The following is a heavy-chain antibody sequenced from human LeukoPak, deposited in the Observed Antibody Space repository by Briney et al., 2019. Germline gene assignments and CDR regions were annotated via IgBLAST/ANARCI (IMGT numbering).Heavy chain of an antibody. Sequence: SQTLSLTCAISGDSVSSNSAAWNWIRQSPSRGLEWLGRTYYRSKWYNDYAVSVKSRITINPDTSKNQFSPQLNSVTPEDTAVYYCARVVLVAAAGRPQTHYFDYWGQGTLVTVSS. CDR1: GDSVSSNSAA. D-gene: IGHD6-13*01. CDR2: TYYRSKWYN. CDR3: ARVVLVAAAGRPQTHYFDY. J-gene: IGHJ4*02. V-gene: IGHV6-1*01.